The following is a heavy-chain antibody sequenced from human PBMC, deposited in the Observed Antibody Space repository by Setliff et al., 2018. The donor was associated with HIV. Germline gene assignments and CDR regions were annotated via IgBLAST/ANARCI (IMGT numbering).Heavy chain of an antibody. CDR1: GFTFSSFS. D-gene: IGHD2-15*01. CDR3: ARDDGYCSGGSCYSLGDY. V-gene: IGHV3-48*01. Sequence: PGGSLRLSCAASGFTFSSFSINWVRQAPGKGLEWVSYITSSSSTIYYADSVKGRFTISRDNAKNSLYLQMNSLRAEDTAVYYCARDDGYCSGGSCYSLGDYWGQGTLVTVSS. J-gene: IGHJ4*02. CDR2: ITSSSSTI.